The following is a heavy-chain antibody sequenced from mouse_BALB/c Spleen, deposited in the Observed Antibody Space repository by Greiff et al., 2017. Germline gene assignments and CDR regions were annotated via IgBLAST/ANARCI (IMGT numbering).Heavy chain of an antibody. CDR1: GYSITSDYA. CDR2: ISYSGST. CDR3: AREGDYRYDDGAWFAY. J-gene: IGHJ3*01. D-gene: IGHD2-14*01. Sequence: EVKLEESGPGLVKPSQSLSLTCTVTGYSITSDYAWNWIRQFPGNKLEWMGYISYSGSTSYNPSLKSRISITRDTSKNQFFLQLNSVTTEDTVTYYCAREGDYRYDDGAWFAYWGQGTLVTVSA. V-gene: IGHV3-2*02.